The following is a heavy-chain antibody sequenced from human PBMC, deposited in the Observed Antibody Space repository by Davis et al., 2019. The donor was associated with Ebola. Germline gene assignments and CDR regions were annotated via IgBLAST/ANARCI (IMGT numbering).Heavy chain of an antibody. J-gene: IGHJ4*02. Sequence: SVKVSCKASGGTFSSYAISWVRQAPGQGLEWMGGIIPIFGTANYAQKFQGRVTITADKSTSTAYMELSRLRSDDTAVYYCARDNCSGGSCYSNFDYWGQGTLVTVSS. V-gene: IGHV1-69*06. CDR1: GGTFSSYA. CDR3: ARDNCSGGSCYSNFDY. D-gene: IGHD2-15*01. CDR2: IIPIFGTA.